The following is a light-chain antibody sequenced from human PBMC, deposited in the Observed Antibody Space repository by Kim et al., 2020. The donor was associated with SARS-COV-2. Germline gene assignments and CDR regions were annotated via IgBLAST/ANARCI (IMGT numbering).Light chain of an antibody. V-gene: IGLV1-44*01. CDR1: RPNVGSHI. CDR3: ATWDYSLNGWV. J-gene: IGLJ3*02. Sequence: GQRFTTSCPGPRPNVGSHIVNWFQQLPGTAPKLLLYNDNRRPSGVPDRFSGSRSGTSASLAISGLQSEDEADYYCATWDYSLNGWVFGGGTQLTVL. CDR2: NDN.